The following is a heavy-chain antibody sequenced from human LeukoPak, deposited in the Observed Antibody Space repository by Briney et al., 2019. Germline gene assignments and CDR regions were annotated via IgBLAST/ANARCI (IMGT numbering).Heavy chain of an antibody. J-gene: IGHJ4*02. CDR1: GFTFSSYC. CDR3: ARGNPTSSGFYAY. V-gene: IGHV3-48*04. CDR2: MSGSSSNT. Sequence: PGGSRRLSCAASGFTFSSYCMHWVRQAPGKGLEWLSYMSGSSSNTNYADSVQGRFTISRDNAKNSLYLQMNSLRAEDTAVYYCARGNPTSSGFYAYWGQGTLVTVSS. D-gene: IGHD3-22*01.